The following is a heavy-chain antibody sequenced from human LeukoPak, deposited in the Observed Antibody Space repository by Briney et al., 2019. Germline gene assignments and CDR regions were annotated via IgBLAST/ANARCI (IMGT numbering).Heavy chain of an antibody. CDR3: ASPGFYDSSGNEEGY. D-gene: IGHD3-22*01. V-gene: IGHV1-69*02. CDR2: IIPILGIA. Sequence: ASVKVSCKASGGTFSSYTISWVRQAPGQGLEWMGRIIPILGIANYAQKFQGRVTITADKSTSTAYMELSSLRSEDTAVYYCASPGFYDSSGNEEGYWGQGTLVTVSS. CDR1: GGTFSSYT. J-gene: IGHJ4*02.